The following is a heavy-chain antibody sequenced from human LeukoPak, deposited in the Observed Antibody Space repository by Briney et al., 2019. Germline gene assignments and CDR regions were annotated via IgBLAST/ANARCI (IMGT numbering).Heavy chain of an antibody. CDR2: ISGSGGTT. V-gene: IGHV3-23*01. J-gene: IGHJ4*02. Sequence: GGSLRLSCAASGFAFSSYGMHWVRQVPGKGLEWVSAISGSGGTTYYADSVKGRFTISRDNSKNTLYLQMNSLRAEDTAIYYCAKVATVTTYALADYWGQGTLVTVSS. CDR1: GFAFSSYG. CDR3: AKVATVTTYALADY. D-gene: IGHD4-17*01.